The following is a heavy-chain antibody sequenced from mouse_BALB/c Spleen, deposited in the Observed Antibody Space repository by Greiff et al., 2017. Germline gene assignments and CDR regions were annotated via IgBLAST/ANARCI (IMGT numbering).Heavy chain of an antibody. CDR2: IWGDGST. CDR3: AREKNYGNSWFAD. CDR1: GFSLTGYG. V-gene: IGHV2-6-7*01. Sequence: QVQLKESGPGLVAPSQSLSLTCTVSGFSLTGYGVHWVRQPPGKGLEWLGMIWGDGSTDYNSALNSRLSISKDNSKSQVFLKMNSLQTEDTARYYCAREKNYGNSWFADWGQGTLVTVAA. J-gene: IGHJ3*01. D-gene: IGHD2-1*01.